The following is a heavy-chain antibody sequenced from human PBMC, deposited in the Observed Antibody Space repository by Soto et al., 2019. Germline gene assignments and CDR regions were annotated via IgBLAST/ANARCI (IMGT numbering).Heavy chain of an antibody. J-gene: IGHJ3*02. Sequence: EVQLVESGGILVQPGGSLRLSCAASGFTFGHYSMNWVRQAPGKGLEWVSHISSTGSTVYYADYVKGRFTISRDNAKNSLYMQMNSLRVEDTAVYYCARASAWPEGAFDIWGQGTMVTVSS. CDR3: ARASAWPEGAFDI. V-gene: IGHV3-48*01. CDR2: ISSTGSTV. CDR1: GFTFGHYS. D-gene: IGHD3-3*01.